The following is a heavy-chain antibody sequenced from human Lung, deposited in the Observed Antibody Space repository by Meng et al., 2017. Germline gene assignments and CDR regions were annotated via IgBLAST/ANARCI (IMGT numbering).Heavy chain of an antibody. Sequence: GASLMVSCSSSGFSGRNWAMRAVRQAPGKVLGLVSFIEISSETTRYADSLKCRFTVSRDNSKSTLHLQMNSLRVEDTSVYYCTKEIRPNYYWGQGTLVTVSS. CDR1: GFSGRNWA. D-gene: IGHD2-8*01. CDR2: IEISSETT. CDR3: TKEIRPNYY. V-gene: IGHV3-23*01. J-gene: IGHJ4*02.